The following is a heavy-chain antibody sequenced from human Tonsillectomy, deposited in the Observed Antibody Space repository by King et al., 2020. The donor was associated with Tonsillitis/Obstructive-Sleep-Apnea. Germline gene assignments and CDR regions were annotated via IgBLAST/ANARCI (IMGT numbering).Heavy chain of an antibody. V-gene: IGHV3-15*01. J-gene: IGHJ4*02. CDR2: IKSKTDGATT. CDR3: STEYFDILTGYYTLY. Sequence: VQLVESGGGLVKPGGSLRLSCAASGFTFSNAWMSWVRQAPGKGLEWVGRIKSKTDGATTDYAAPVEGRFTISRDDSKNTLFLQMNSLKTEDTAVYFCSTEYFDILTGYYTLYWGQGTLVTVSS. CDR1: GFTFSNAW. D-gene: IGHD3-9*01.